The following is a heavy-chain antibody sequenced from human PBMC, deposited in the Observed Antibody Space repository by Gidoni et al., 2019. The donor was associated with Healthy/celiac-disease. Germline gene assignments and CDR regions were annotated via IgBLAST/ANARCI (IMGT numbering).Heavy chain of an antibody. Sequence: QVQLPESGPGLVQPSQTLSITCSVSGGSISSGGYYWSWLRQQPGKALEWSGYSYYSGSTYYNPALKRLVTISVDTSKNQFSLKLSSVTAADTAVYYGARGDGDSLDGMDVWGQGTTVTVSS. CDR1: GGSISSGGYY. D-gene: IGHD4-17*01. CDR3: ARGDGDSLDGMDV. CDR2: SYYSGST. V-gene: IGHV4-31*01. J-gene: IGHJ6*02.